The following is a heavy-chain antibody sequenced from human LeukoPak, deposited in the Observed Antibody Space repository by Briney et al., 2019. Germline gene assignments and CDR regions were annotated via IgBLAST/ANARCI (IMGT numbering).Heavy chain of an antibody. CDR1: GFTFSSYA. CDR2: INHSGST. D-gene: IGHD6-6*01. Sequence: GSLRLSCAASGFTFSSYAMSWVRQAPGKGLEWIGEINHSGSTNYNPSLKSRVTISVDTSKNQSSLKLSSVTAADTAVYYCARFVAARRNFDYWGQGTLVTVSS. J-gene: IGHJ4*02. V-gene: IGHV4-34*01. CDR3: ARFVAARRNFDY.